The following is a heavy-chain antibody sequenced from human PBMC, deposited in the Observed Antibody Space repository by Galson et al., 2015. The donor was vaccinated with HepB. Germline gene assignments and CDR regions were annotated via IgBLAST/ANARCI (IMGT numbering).Heavy chain of an antibody. V-gene: IGHV1-46*01. J-gene: IGHJ5*02. CDR1: GYTFTSYY. CDR2: INPSGGST. D-gene: IGHD2-2*01. Sequence: SVKVSCKASGYTFTSYYMHWVRQAPGQGLEWMGIINPSGGSTSYAQKFQGRVTTTRDTSTSTVYMELSSLRSEDTAVYYCARDRLGYCSSTSCYFAGGGWFDPWGQGTLVTVSS. CDR3: ARDRLGYCSSTSCYFAGGGWFDP.